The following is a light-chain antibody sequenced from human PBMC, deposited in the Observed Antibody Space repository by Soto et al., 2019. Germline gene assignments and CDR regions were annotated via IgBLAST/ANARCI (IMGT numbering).Light chain of an antibody. Sequence: EIVMTQSPATLSVSPGERATLSCRASQSVSSNLAWYQQKPGQAPRLIIYGASTRATGIPARFSGSGSGTEFTLTISSLQSEDFAVYYCQQYNNWAYTFGQGTKLEIK. CDR3: QQYNNWAYT. CDR2: GAS. V-gene: IGKV3-15*01. CDR1: QSVSSN. J-gene: IGKJ2*01.